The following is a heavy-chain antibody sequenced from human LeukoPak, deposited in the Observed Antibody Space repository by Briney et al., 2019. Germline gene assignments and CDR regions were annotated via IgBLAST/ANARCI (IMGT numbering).Heavy chain of an antibody. CDR2: INSDGSST. Sequence: GGSLRLSCAASGFTFSSYWMHWVRQAPGKGLVWVSRINSDGSSTTYADSVKGRFTISRDNAKNTLYLQMNTLRVEDTAVYYCAKDSLLTVVSPVAASWGQGTLVTVSS. CDR3: AKDSLLTVVSPVAAS. CDR1: GFTFSSYW. D-gene: IGHD4-23*01. J-gene: IGHJ5*02. V-gene: IGHV3-74*01.